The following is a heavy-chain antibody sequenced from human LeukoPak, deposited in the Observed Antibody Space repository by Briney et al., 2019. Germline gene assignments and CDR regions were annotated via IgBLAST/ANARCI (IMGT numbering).Heavy chain of an antibody. Sequence: GGSLRLSCSASGFTFKSYAMHWVRQAPGKGLEYVSSINTNGANTYYADSVKGRFTISRDNFRNTVYVQMNSLTPEDTAVYYCARDFRAAFDPWGQGTLVTVSS. D-gene: IGHD3-10*01. CDR2: INTNGANT. CDR3: ARDFRAAFDP. CDR1: GFTFKSYA. J-gene: IGHJ5*02. V-gene: IGHV3-64*04.